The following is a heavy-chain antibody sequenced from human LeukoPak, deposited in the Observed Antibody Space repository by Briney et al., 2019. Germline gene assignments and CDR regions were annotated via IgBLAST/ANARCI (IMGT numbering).Heavy chain of an antibody. Sequence: SETLSLTCTVSGGSISSYYWSWIRQPPGKGLEWIGYIYYSGSTNYNPSLKSRVTMSVDTSKNQFSLKLSSVTAADTAVYYCARHGSSSSPEFDYWGQGTLVTVSS. CDR3: ARHGSSSSPEFDY. V-gene: IGHV4-59*08. CDR1: GGSISSYY. D-gene: IGHD6-6*01. CDR2: IYYSGST. J-gene: IGHJ4*02.